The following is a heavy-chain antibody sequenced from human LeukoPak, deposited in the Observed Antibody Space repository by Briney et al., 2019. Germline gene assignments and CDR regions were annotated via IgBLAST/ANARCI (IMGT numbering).Heavy chain of an antibody. CDR2: IYYSGTT. V-gene: IGHV4-59*01. D-gene: IGHD5-12*01. J-gene: IGHJ2*01. Sequence: SQTLSLTCTVSGGSINDYYWSWIRQPPGEGLEWIGNIYYSGTTSYNPSLESRVIISVDTSKNQFSLKLNSVTAADTAVYYCARDFLPPHYTATIRPDWYFDLWGRGTLVTVSS. CDR1: GGSINDYY. CDR3: ARDFLPPHYTATIRPDWYFDL.